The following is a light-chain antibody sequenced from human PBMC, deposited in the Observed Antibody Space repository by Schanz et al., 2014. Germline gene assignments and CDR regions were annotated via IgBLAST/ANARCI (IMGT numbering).Light chain of an antibody. V-gene: IGKV1-39*01. Sequence: DIQMPQSPSSLSASVGDRVTITCRASQSISTYLNWYQHKPGKAPKLLIYAASSLQGGVPSRFSGSGSGTDFTLTISSLQPEDFATYYCQQSHTSPVTFGQGTKLEIK. CDR2: AAS. CDR3: QQSHTSPVT. J-gene: IGKJ2*01. CDR1: QSISTY.